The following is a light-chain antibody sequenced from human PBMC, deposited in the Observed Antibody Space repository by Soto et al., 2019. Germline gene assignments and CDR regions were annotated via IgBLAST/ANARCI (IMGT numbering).Light chain of an antibody. CDR3: SSYTSSSTLV. J-gene: IGLJ2*01. V-gene: IGLV2-14*01. Sequence: QSALTQPASVSGSPGQSITISCTGTSSDVGGYNYVSWYQQHPGKAPKLMIYDVSNRPSGVSNRFSGSKSGNTASLTISGLQAEYEADYCCSSYTSSSTLVFGGGTKLTVL. CDR1: SSDVGGYNY. CDR2: DVS.